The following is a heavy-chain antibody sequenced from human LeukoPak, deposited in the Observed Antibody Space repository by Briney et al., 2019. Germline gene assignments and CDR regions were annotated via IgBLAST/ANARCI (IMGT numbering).Heavy chain of an antibody. Sequence: PSETLSLTCAVYGGSFSGYYWSWIRQPPGKGLEWIGEINHSGSTNYNPSLKSRVTISLDTSKNQFSLRLSSVAAADTAVYYCAREYCSGGSCYSHFDYWGQGTLDTVSS. J-gene: IGHJ4*02. CDR1: GGSFSGYY. D-gene: IGHD2-15*01. V-gene: IGHV4-34*01. CDR3: AREYCSGGSCYSHFDY. CDR2: INHSGST.